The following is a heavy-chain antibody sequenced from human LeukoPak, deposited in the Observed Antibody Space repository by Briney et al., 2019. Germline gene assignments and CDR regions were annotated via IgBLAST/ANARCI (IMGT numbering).Heavy chain of an antibody. CDR2: IKSRADGGTT. J-gene: IGHJ4*02. CDR1: RLPFSIAW. CDR3: TTPVHYPDSRFNF. V-gene: IGHV3-15*01. D-gene: IGHD3-22*01. Sequence: GGSLRLSCAGSRLPFSIAWMTWVRQAPGKGLEWVGRIKSRADGGTTDYAAPVKGRFAISRDDSKSMVYLQMNSLRTEDTAVYYCTTPVHYPDSRFNFWGKGTLLTVPP.